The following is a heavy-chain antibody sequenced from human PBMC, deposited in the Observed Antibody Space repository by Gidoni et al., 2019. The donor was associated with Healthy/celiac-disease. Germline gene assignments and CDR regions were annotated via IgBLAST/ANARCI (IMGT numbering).Heavy chain of an antibody. Sequence: QVQLVQSGAEVKKPGASLKVSCKASGYTFTRYGISWVRQAPGQGLEWMGWISAYNGNTNYAQKLQGRVTMTTDTSTSTAYMELRSLRSDDTAVYYCARDQASRPYYYGMDVWGQGTTVTVSS. CDR3: ARDQASRPYYYGMDV. V-gene: IGHV1-18*04. CDR1: GYTFTRYG. CDR2: ISAYNGNT. J-gene: IGHJ6*02.